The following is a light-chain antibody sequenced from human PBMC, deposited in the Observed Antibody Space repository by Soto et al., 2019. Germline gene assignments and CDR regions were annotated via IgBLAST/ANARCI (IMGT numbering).Light chain of an antibody. CDR2: SGS. CDR1: QSLLHSNGYTY. Sequence: DIVMTQSPLSLPVTPGEPASISCRSSQSLLHSNGYTYLDWYLQKPGQSPQLLIYSGSNRASGVPDRFSGSGSGTDFTLKISGVEAEDVGVYYCMQALQSPKTFGQGTKVGIE. V-gene: IGKV2-28*01. CDR3: MQALQSPKT. J-gene: IGKJ1*01.